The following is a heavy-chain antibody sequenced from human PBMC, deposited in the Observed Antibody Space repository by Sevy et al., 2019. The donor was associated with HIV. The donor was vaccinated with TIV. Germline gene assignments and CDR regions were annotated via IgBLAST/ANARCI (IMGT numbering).Heavy chain of an antibody. J-gene: IGHJ6*02. CDR2: ISSSSNII. CDR3: SRDAMRVGNSNYYYGMDV. D-gene: IGHD2-2*01. V-gene: IGHV3-48*02. Sequence: GGSLRLSCAASGFTLSPYSMEWVRQAPGKGLEWVSHISSSSNIIYYADSVKGRFTVSRDNAKNSLYLRMDRLRDEDTAVYYCSRDAMRVGNSNYYYGMDVWGQGTTVTVSS. CDR1: GFTLSPYS.